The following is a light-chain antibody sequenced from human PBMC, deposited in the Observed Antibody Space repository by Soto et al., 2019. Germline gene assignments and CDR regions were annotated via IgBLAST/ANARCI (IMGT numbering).Light chain of an antibody. CDR2: SDN. V-gene: IGLV1-44*01. CDR1: SSNIGSNT. J-gene: IGLJ3*02. Sequence: HSVVTQPPSASGTPGQRVTISCSGSSSNIGSNTVNWYQHLPGTAPKFLIYSDNQRPSGVPDRFSGSKSGTSASLAISGLQSEDEADYYCAAWDASLNGWVFGGGTKLTVL. CDR3: AAWDASLNGWV.